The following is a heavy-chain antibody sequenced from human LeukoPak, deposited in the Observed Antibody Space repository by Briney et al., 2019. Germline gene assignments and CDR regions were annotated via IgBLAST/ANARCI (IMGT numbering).Heavy chain of an antibody. J-gene: IGHJ4*02. V-gene: IGHV3-21*06. CDR2: ISSRSTYR. CDR1: GFSFSMYD. Sequence: GGSLSLSCEASGFSFSMYDMTWVRQAPGKGLEYVSSISSRSTYRFSADSVRGRFTISRDDAKNLLFLHMNSLRGDDTAVYYCARLGPGRDVSNFFDLWGQGTLVTVSS. D-gene: IGHD5-24*01. CDR3: ARLGPGRDVSNFFDL.